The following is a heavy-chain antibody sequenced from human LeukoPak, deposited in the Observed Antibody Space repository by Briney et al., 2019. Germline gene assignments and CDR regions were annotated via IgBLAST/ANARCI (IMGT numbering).Heavy chain of an antibody. CDR2: IYTSGST. J-gene: IGHJ4*02. CDR1: GGSISSGSYY. CDR3: ARGHSYDSSFQGFDY. V-gene: IGHV4-61*02. Sequence: SQTLSLTCTVSGGSISSGSYYWSWIRQPAGKGLEWIGRIYTSGSTNYNPSLKSRVTISVDTSKNQFSLKLSSVTAADTAVYYCARGHSYDSSFQGFDYWGQGTLVTVSS. D-gene: IGHD6-6*01.